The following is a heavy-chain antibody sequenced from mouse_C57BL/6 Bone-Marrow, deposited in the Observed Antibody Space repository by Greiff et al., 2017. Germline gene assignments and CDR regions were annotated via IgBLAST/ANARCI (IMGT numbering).Heavy chain of an antibody. Sequence: VQLKESGGGLVKPGGSLKLSCAASGFTFSDYGMHWVRQAPEKGLEWVAYISSGSSTIYYADTVKGRFTISRDNAKNTLFLQMTSLRSEDTAMXYCARLVLRRAMDYWGQGTSVTVSS. CDR2: ISSGSSTI. J-gene: IGHJ4*01. CDR1: GFTFSDYG. D-gene: IGHD1-1*01. CDR3: ARLVLRRAMDY. V-gene: IGHV5-17*01.